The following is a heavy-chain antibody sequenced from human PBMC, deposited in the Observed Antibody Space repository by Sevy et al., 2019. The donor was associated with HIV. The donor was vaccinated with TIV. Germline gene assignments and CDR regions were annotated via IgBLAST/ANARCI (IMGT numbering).Heavy chain of an antibody. CDR3: TSQSASLYDFWSGYYTPSDAFDI. CDR2: IRSKANSYAT. D-gene: IGHD3-3*01. J-gene: IGHJ3*02. Sequence: GGPLELSVAASGFTFMGPAIHWVPQASGKGLGGLGGIRSKANSYATAKPPWGKGRFTISRDDSKNRAYLQMNGLKTEDTAVYYCTSQSASLYDFWSGYYTPSDAFDIWGQGTMVTVSS. CDR1: GFTFMGPA. V-gene: IGHV3-73*01.